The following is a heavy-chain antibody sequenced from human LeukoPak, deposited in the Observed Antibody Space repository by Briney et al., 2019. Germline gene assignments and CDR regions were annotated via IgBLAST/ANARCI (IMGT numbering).Heavy chain of an antibody. CDR2: INHSGST. J-gene: IGHJ6*03. D-gene: IGHD3-3*01. CDR3: AGRVATIFGVVTYYMDV. Sequence: SETLSLTCAVYGGSFSGYYWSWIRQPPGKGLEWIGEINHSGSTNYNPSLKSRVTISVDTSKNQFSLKLSSVTAADTAVYYCAGRVATIFGVVTYYMDVWGKGTTVTVSS. CDR1: GGSFSGYY. V-gene: IGHV4-34*01.